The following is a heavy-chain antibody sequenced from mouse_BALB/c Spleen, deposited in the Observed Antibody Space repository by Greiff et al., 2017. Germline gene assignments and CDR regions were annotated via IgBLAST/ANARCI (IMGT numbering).Heavy chain of an antibody. J-gene: IGHJ3*01. V-gene: IGHV5-6-5*01. Sequence: EVKLVESGGGLVKPGGSLKLSCAASGFTFSSYAMSWVRQTPEKRLEWVASISSGGSTYYPDSVKGRFTISRDNARNILYLQMSSLRSEDTAMYYCARGGYRYDEGFAYWGQGTLVTVSA. CDR3: ARGGYRYDEGFAY. D-gene: IGHD2-14*01. CDR1: GFTFSSYA. CDR2: ISSGGST.